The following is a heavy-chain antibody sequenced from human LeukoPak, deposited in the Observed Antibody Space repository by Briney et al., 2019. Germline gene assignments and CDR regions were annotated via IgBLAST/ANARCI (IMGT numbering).Heavy chain of an antibody. Sequence: PSETLSLTCTVSGGSISSYYWSWIRQTPGKGLEWIRYIYYSGSTNYNPSLKSRVTISVDTSKNQFSLKLSSVTAADTAVYYCAREGMAVAGFPFDYWGQGTLVTVSS. V-gene: IGHV4-59*01. D-gene: IGHD6-19*01. CDR1: GGSISSYY. CDR2: IYYSGST. CDR3: AREGMAVAGFPFDY. J-gene: IGHJ4*02.